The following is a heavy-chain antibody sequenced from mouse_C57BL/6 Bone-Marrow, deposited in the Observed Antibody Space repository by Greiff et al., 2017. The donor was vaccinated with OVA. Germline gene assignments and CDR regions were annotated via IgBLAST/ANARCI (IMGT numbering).Heavy chain of an antibody. D-gene: IGHD2-2*01. J-gene: IGHJ3*01. CDR1: GFNINDYD. Sequence: VQLQQSGAELVKPGASVTLSCTASGFNINDYDMHWVKQTTVQGLEWIGGIDPEDGGTTYNPKFKGKAIMTADKSSNTAYLQLSSLTSEDSAVYYCTKWLRRFDYWGQGTLVTVSA. CDR3: TKWLRRFDY. CDR2: IDPEDGGT. V-gene: IGHV14-2*01.